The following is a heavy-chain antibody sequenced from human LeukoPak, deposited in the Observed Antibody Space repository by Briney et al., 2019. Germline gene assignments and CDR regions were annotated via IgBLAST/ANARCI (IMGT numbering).Heavy chain of an antibody. D-gene: IGHD6-19*01. CDR2: ISGSGGTT. CDR3: AKDLTYSSGHDY. V-gene: IGHV3-23*01. Sequence: GGSLRLSCAASGFTFSSYAMNWVRQAPGKGLEWVSGISGSGGTTYYADSVKGRFTISRDNSKNMLYLQMNSLRVEDTAVYYCAKDLTYSSGHDYWGQGTLVTASS. CDR1: GFTFSSYA. J-gene: IGHJ4*02.